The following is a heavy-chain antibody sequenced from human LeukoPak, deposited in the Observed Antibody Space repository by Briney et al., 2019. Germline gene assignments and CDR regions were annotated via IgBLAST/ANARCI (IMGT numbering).Heavy chain of an antibody. V-gene: IGHV3-11*01. CDR1: GFTFSDYY. CDR3: TRDLERWVQYNPLDY. Sequence: GGSLRLSCAASGFTFSDYYMSWIRQAPGKGLEWVSYISSSGSTIYYADSVKGRFTISRDNAKNSLYLQMNSLETEDTAVYYCTRDLERWVQYNPLDYWGQGTLVIVSS. D-gene: IGHD5-24*01. J-gene: IGHJ4*02. CDR2: ISSSGSTI.